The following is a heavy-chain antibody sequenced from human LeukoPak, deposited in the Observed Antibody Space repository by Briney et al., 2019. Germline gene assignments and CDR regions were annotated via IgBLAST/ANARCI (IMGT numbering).Heavy chain of an antibody. V-gene: IGHV3-7*03. D-gene: IGHD6-13*01. J-gene: IGHJ5*02. Sequence: TGGSLRLSCAASGFTFSSYWMSWVRQAPGKGLEWVANIKQDGSEKYYVDSVKGRFTISRDNAKNSLYLQMNSLRAEDMALYYXXXXXSSSWYPRWFDPWGQGTLVTVSS. CDR2: IKQDGSEK. CDR3: XXXXSSSWYPRWFDP. CDR1: GFTFSSYW.